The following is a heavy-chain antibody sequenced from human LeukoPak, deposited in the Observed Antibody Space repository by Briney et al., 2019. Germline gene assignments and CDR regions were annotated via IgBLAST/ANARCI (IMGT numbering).Heavy chain of an antibody. CDR2: INWNGGST. CDR3: ARDLCSGSYYKGCYYMDV. D-gene: IGHD3-10*02. CDR1: GFTFDDYG. J-gene: IGHJ6*03. Sequence: PGGSLRLSCAASGFTFDDYGMSWVRQAPGKGLEWVSGINWNGGSTGYADSVKGRFTISRDNAKNSLYLQMNSLRAEDTAVYYCARDLCSGSYYKGCYYMDVWGKGTTVTISS. V-gene: IGHV3-20*04.